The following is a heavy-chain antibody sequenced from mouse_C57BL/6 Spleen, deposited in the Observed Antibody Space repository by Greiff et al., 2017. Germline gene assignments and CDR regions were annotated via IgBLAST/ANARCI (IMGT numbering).Heavy chain of an antibody. CDR1: GYTFTSYW. CDR3: ARWYYGSIYAMDY. V-gene: IGHV1-50*01. D-gene: IGHD1-1*01. J-gene: IGHJ4*01. CDR2: IDPSDSYT. Sequence: QFQLQQPGAELVKPGASVKLSCKASGYTFTSYWMQWVKQRPGQGLEWIGEIDPSDSYTNYNQKFKGKATLTVDTSSSTAYMQLSSLTSEDSAVYYCARWYYGSIYAMDYWGQGTSVTVSS.